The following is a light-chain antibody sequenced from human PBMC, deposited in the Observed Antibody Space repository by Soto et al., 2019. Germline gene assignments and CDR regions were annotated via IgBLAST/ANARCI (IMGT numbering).Light chain of an antibody. CDR1: QSVSNN. V-gene: IGKV3-15*01. CDR3: QQCNNSPYT. Sequence: EVVMTQSPATLSLSPGARATLSCRASQSVSNNLVWYQQKPGQAPRLLIYDSSTRATGIPARFSGSGSGTEFTLSISSLQSEDFALYFCQQCNNSPYTFGHGSKLEIK. CDR2: DSS. J-gene: IGKJ2*01.